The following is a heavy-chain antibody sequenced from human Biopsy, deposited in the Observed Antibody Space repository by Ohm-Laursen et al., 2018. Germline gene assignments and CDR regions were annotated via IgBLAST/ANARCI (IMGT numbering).Heavy chain of an antibody. CDR1: GRSIRSDY. CDR3: ARATNSTGWPYYYFYGMDV. J-gene: IGHJ6*02. V-gene: IGHV4-59*01. CDR2: IYYSGST. D-gene: IGHD2/OR15-2a*01. Sequence: TLSLTWTVSGRSIRSDYWSWIRQTPGKGLEWIGYIYYSGSTNYNPSLKSRVTISVDTSKNQFSLRLNSVTAVDTAVYYCARATNSTGWPYYYFYGMDVWGQGTTVTVSS.